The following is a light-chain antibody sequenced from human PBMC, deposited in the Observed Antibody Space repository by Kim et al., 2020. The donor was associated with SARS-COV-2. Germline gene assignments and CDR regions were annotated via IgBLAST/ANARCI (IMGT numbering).Light chain of an antibody. Sequence: DIVMTQSPDSLAVSLGEKATINCKSSRNLLSRNKNFLAWYQQKPRQTPKLILYWASTRESDVPERFSGGGSGTDFTLTINDLQAEDVATYYCQQYYGAPVTFGGGTKLEI. CDR1: RNLLSRNKNF. CDR2: WAS. V-gene: IGKV4-1*01. J-gene: IGKJ4*01. CDR3: QQYYGAPVT.